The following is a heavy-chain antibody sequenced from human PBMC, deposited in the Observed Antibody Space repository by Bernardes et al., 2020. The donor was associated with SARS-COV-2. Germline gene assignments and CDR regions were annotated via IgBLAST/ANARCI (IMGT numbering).Heavy chain of an antibody. J-gene: IGHJ5*02. CDR1: EMSISHFW. V-gene: IGHV3-7*01. D-gene: IGHD4-17*01. Sequence: GGYLSLSCAGYEMSISHFWMSWVRPGPGKGLEWVAKIKKDGTVRDYVDTVKGRFSISRDNTRNQVYLQMNALRVEDTGTYYCRIGHYADLWGQGTLITVTS. CDR2: IKKDGTVR. CDR3: RIGHYADL.